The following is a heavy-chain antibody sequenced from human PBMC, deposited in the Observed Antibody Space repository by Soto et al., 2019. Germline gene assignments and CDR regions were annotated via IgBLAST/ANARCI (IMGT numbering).Heavy chain of an antibody. D-gene: IGHD6-13*01. CDR2: ISYDGSNK. Sequence: QVQLLEYGGGVVQPWSSLRLSCADSGFTFSSYAMHWVRQAPSKGLEWVAVISYDGSNKYYADSVKGRFTISRDKSKNTLYLQMNGLRADDTAVYYCARLPSSAAGTGPYGMDVCGQGNTGTVSS. V-gene: IGHV3-30-3*01. CDR3: ARLPSSAAGTGPYGMDV. J-gene: IGHJ6*02. CDR1: GFTFSSYA.